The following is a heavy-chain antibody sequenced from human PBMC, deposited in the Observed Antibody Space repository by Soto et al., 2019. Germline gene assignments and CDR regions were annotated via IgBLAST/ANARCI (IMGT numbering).Heavy chain of an antibody. V-gene: IGHV4-39*01. CDR1: GGSISSSSYF. D-gene: IGHD2-21*02. CDR3: ARHPSDFWFDP. CDR2: IYYSGST. J-gene: IGHJ5*02. Sequence: PSETLSLTCTVSGGSISSSSYFWGWIRQPPGKGLEWIGGIYYSGSTYHNPSLKSRVTVSVDTSKNQFSLKLSSVTAADTAVYYCARHPSDFWFDPWGQGTLVTVSS.